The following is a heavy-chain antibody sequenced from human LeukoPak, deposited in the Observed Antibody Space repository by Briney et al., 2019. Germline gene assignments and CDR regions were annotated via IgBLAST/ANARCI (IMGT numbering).Heavy chain of an antibody. J-gene: IGHJ4*02. CDR3: ARFEGGASDY. V-gene: IGHV4-4*07. D-gene: IGHD1-26*01. CDR2: FYISGSR. Sequence: PSETLSLTCTVSGGSISSYYWSWVRQPAGKGLEWIGRFYISGSRKYNPSLKSRVTMSVDTSNNQFSLELTSVTAADTAVYYCARFEGGASDYWGQGTLVTVSS. CDR1: GGSISSYY.